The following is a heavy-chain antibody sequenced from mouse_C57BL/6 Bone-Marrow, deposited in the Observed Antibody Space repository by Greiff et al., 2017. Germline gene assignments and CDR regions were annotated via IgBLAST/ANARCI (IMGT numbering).Heavy chain of an antibody. CDR3: VRQDGYYKGFAY. D-gene: IGHD2-3*01. Sequence: EVHLVESGGGLVQPKGSLKLSCAASGFSFNTYAMNWVRQAPGKGLEWVARIRSKSNNYATYYADSVKDRFTISRDDSESMLYLQMNNLKTEDTAMYYCVRQDGYYKGFAYWGQGTLVTVSA. V-gene: IGHV10-1*01. CDR2: IRSKSNNYAT. CDR1: GFSFNTYA. J-gene: IGHJ3*01.